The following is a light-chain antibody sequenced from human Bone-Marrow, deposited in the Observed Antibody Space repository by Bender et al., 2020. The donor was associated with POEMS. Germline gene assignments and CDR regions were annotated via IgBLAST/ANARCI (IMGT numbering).Light chain of an antibody. Sequence: QSVLTQPPSASGTPGQSVIISCSGTDSNFGGNNVNWYQHLPGTAPRLVVYSNYQRPSGVSTRFSVSKSGNPASLTISGLQADDEADYYCCSYAGSYVFGTGTKVTVL. V-gene: IGLV1-44*01. CDR3: CSYAGSYV. J-gene: IGLJ1*01. CDR2: SNY. CDR1: DSNFGGNN.